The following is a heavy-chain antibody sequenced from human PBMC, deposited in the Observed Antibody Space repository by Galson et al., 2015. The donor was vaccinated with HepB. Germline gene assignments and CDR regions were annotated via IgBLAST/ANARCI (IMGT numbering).Heavy chain of an antibody. J-gene: IGHJ2*01. CDR3: ARDLGEWELLGWYFDL. D-gene: IGHD1-26*01. CDR1: GFTFSSCS. CDR2: ISSSSSTI. Sequence: SLRLSCAASGFTFSSCSMNWVRQAPGKGLEWVSYISSSSSTIYYADSVKGRFTISRDNAKNSLYLQMNSLRAEDTAVYYCARDLGEWELLGWYFDLWGRGTLVTVSS. V-gene: IGHV3-48*01.